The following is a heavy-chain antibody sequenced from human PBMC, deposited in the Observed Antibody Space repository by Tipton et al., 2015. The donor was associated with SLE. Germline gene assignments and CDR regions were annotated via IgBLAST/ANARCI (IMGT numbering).Heavy chain of an antibody. J-gene: IGHJ3*02. V-gene: IGHV4-38-2*01. CDR3: ARGGEDPFDI. Sequence: TLSLTCAVSGYSISSGYYWGWIRQPPGKGLEWIGSIYHSGSTYYNPSLKSRVTISVDTSKNQFSLKLSSVTAADTAVYYCARGGEDPFDIWGQGTMVTVSS. CDR1: GYSISSGYY. CDR2: IYHSGST.